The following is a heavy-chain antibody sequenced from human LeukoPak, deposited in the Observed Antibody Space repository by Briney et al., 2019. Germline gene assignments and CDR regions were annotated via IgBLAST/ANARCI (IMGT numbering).Heavy chain of an antibody. CDR2: ISYDGTNK. J-gene: IGHJ4*02. Sequence: GGSLRLSCAASGFTFSGYGMHWVRQAPGKGLEWVAVISYDGTNKYYADSVKGRFTISRDNAKNSLYLQMNSLRAEDTAVYYCAKTYSSSWGDYWGQGTLVTVSS. CDR3: AKTYSSSWGDY. CDR1: GFTFSGYG. V-gene: IGHV3-30*18. D-gene: IGHD6-13*01.